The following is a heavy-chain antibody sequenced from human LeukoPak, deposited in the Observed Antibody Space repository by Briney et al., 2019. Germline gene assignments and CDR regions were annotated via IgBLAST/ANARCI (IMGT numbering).Heavy chain of an antibody. D-gene: IGHD5-18*01. Sequence: GESLKISCKGSGYDFTNYWIAWVRQMPGKGLEWMGIVYPADSDTRYSPSFQGQVTISADSSINTASLQWSSLKASDTAIYFCARHAERGFTYGLDCWGQGTLVTVSS. V-gene: IGHV5-51*01. CDR1: GYDFTNYW. J-gene: IGHJ4*02. CDR2: VYPADSDT. CDR3: ARHAERGFTYGLDC.